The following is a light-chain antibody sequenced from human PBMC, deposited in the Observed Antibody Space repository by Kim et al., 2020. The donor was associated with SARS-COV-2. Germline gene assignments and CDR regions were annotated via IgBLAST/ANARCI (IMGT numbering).Light chain of an antibody. CDR3: QQLNSYPPD. CDR2: AAS. CDR1: QGISSY. J-gene: IGKJ5*01. V-gene: IGKV1-9*01. Sequence: AAVGDRVTITCRASQGISSYLAWYQQKPGKAPKLLIYAASTLQSGVPSRFSGSGSGTEFTFTISSLQSEDFATYYCQQLNSYPPDFGQGTRLEIK.